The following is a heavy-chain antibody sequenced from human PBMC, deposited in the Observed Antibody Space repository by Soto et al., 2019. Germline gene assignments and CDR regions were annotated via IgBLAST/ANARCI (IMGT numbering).Heavy chain of an antibody. J-gene: IGHJ6*03. D-gene: IGHD2-2*02. CDR3: GRGVVPAAIFRHYYYMDV. CDR1: GGSISSYY. CDR2: IYYSGST. V-gene: IGHV4-59*08. Sequence: PSETLSLTCTVSGGSISSYYWSWIRQPPGKGLEWIGYIYYSGSTNYNPSLKSRVTISVDTSKNQFSLKLSSVTAADTAVYYCGRGVVPAAIFRHYYYMDVWGKGTTVTVSS.